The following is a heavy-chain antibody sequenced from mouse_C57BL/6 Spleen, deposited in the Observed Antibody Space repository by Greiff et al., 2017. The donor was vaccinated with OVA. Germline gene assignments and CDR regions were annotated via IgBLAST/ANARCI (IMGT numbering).Heavy chain of an antibody. D-gene: IGHD2-1*01. V-gene: IGHV1-52*01. Sequence: QVQLQQPGAELVRPGSSVKLSCKASGYTFTSYWMHWVKQRPIQGLEWIGNIDPSDSETHYNQKFKDKATLTVDKYSSTSYMPLSSMTSEYSAVYDCSRTHYGNYYYAMDYWGQGTSVTVSS. CDR2: IDPSDSET. J-gene: IGHJ4*01. CDR3: SRTHYGNYYYAMDY. CDR1: GYTFTSYW.